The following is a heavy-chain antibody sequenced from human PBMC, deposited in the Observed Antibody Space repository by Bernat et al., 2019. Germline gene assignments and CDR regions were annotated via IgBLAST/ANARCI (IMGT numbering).Heavy chain of an antibody. CDR2: IKEDGGEK. D-gene: IGHD2-15*01. Sequence: EVQLVESGGGLVQPGESLRLSCAASGFTFHNYWMSWVRQAPGKGLEWVANIKEDGGEKYYVDSVKGRFIISRDNAKNLVFLQMNSLRAEDTAVYYCARFRAPSAYLGLRPWGQGTLVIVSS. CDR1: GFTFHNYW. CDR3: ARFRAPSAYLGLRP. V-gene: IGHV3-7*03. J-gene: IGHJ5*02.